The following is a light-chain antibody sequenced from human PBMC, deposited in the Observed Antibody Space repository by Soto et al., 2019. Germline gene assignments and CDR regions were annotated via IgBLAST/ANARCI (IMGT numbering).Light chain of an antibody. V-gene: IGKV3-20*01. CDR3: QQYGSSPIT. CDR1: QSVSSSY. J-gene: IGKJ5*01. CDR2: GAS. Sequence: EIELTQSPCPLSMSQXDGATLSCXXSQSVSSSYLAWYQQKPGQAPRLLIYGASTRATGIPDRFSGDGSVTHFTLTISRLEAEDFVTYYCQQYGSSPITFGQGTRLEIK.